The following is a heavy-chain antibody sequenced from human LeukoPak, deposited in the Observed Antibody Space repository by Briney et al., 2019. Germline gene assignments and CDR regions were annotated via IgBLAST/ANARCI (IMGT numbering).Heavy chain of an antibody. CDR3: ARAGRDSSSSWYFDL. V-gene: IGHV4-59*01. CDR2: IYYSGST. D-gene: IGHD6-6*01. CDR1: GGSISSYY. Sequence: SETLSLTCTVSGGSISSYYWSWIRQPPGKGLEWIGYIYYSGSTNYNPSLKSRVTISVDTSKNQFSLKLSSVTAADTAVYYCARAGRDSSSSWYFDLWGRGTLVTVSS. J-gene: IGHJ2*01.